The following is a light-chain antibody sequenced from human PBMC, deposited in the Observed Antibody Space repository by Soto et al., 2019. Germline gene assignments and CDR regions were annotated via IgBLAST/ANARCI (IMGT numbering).Light chain of an antibody. CDR3: QQYNSCSRT. CDR2: KAS. Sequence: DIQMTQSPSTLSASVGDRVTITCRASQSISSWLAWYQQKPGKAPKLLIYKASSLESGVPSRFSGSGSGTEFTLTSSSLQPDDFATYYCQQYNSCSRTFGQGTKVDIK. CDR1: QSISSW. J-gene: IGKJ1*01. V-gene: IGKV1-5*03.